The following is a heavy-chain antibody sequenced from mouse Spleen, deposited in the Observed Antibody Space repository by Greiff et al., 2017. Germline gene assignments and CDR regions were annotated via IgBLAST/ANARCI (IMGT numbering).Heavy chain of an antibody. D-gene: IGHD1-2*01. J-gene: IGHJ4*01. Sequence: EVQLVESGGGLVQPGGSRKLSCAASGFTFSSFGMHWVRQAPEKGLEWVAYISSGSSTIYYADTVKGRFTISRDNPKNTLFLQMTSLRSEDTAMYYCARFITTVLYAMDYWGQGTSVTVSS. CDR3: ARFITTVLYAMDY. V-gene: IGHV5-17*02. CDR1: GFTFSSFG. CDR2: ISSGSSTI.